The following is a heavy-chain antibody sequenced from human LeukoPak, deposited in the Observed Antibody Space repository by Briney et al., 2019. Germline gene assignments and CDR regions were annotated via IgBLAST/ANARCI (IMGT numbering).Heavy chain of an antibody. J-gene: IGHJ4*02. V-gene: IGHV3-11*06. CDR3: ARVGATGTADY. D-gene: IGHD1-1*01. CDR2: ISKSGSDT. CDR1: GFTFSDYY. Sequence: PGGSLRLSCVAFGFTFSDYYMSWIRQAPGKWLEWVSYISKSGSDTNFADSVRGRFTISRDNAKNSMYLQMNSLRGEDTAVYYFARVGATGTADYWGQGTLVTVS.